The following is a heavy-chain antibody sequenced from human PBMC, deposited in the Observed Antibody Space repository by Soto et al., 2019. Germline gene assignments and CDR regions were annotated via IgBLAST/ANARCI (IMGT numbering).Heavy chain of an antibody. Sequence: PGESLKISCKGSGYSFTSYWIGWVRQMPGKGLEWMGIIYPGDSDTRYSPSFQGQVTISADKSISTAYLQWSSLKASDTAMYYCARSRGGGVSYSSSWPLFDYWGQGTLVTVSS. V-gene: IGHV5-51*01. CDR1: GYSFTSYW. CDR3: ARSRGGGVSYSSSWPLFDY. D-gene: IGHD6-13*01. CDR2: IYPGDSDT. J-gene: IGHJ4*02.